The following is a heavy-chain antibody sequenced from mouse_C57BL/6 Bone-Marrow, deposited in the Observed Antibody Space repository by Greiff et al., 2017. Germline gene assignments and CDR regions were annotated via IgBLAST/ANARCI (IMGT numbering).Heavy chain of an antibody. CDR2: IYPTSGRT. CDR3: ARSGPLGRSFDY. J-gene: IGHJ2*01. V-gene: IGHV1-55*01. Sequence: VQLQQPGAELVKPGASVKMSCKASGYTFTSYWITWVKPRPGQGLEWIGDIYPTSGRTNYNEKFKSKAILTVYTSSNAAYMQLSSLTSEDSAVLYCARSGPLGRSFDYWGQGTTLTVSS. CDR1: GYTFTSYW. D-gene: IGHD4-1*01.